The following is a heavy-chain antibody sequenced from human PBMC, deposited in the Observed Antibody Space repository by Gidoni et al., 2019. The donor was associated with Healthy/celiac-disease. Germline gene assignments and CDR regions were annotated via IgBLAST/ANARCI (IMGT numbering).Heavy chain of an antibody. V-gene: IGHV5-10-1*03. D-gene: IGHD3-22*01. CDR1: GYSFTSYW. CDR3: ARLGNYYDSSGYTPFDY. Sequence: EVQLVQSGAEVKKPGASLRISCKGSGYSFTSYWISWVRQMPGKGLEWMGRIDPSDSYTNYSPSFQGNVTISADKSISTAYLQWSSLKASDTAMYYCARLGNYYDSSGYTPFDYWGQGTLVTVSS. J-gene: IGHJ4*02. CDR2: IDPSDSYT.